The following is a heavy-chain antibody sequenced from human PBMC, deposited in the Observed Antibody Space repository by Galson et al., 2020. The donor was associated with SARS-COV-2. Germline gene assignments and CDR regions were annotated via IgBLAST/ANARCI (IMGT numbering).Heavy chain of an antibody. Sequence: GSLRLPCAASGFTFSSYWMHWVRQAPGKGLVWVSRINSDGRSTTYADSVKGRFTISRDNAKNTLYLQMNSLRAEDTAIYYCAKEYYYDSSGPLDVFDIWGQGTMVTVSS. CDR1: GFTFSSYW. CDR3: AKEYYYDSSGPLDVFDI. J-gene: IGHJ3*02. CDR2: INSDGRST. D-gene: IGHD3-22*01. V-gene: IGHV3-74*01.